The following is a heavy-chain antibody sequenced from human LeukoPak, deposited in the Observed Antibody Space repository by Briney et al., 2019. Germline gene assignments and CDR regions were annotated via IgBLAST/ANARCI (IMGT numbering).Heavy chain of an antibody. D-gene: IGHD2-2*01. V-gene: IGHV3-7*03. CDR3: ARDPLGYCSSTSCYSSGSIDY. CDR1: GFTFSSYW. Sequence: PGGSLRLSCAASGFTFSSYWMSWVRQAPGKGLEWVANIKQDGSEKYYVDSVKGRFTISRDNAKNSLYLQMNSLRAEDTAVYYCARDPLGYCSSTSCYSSGSIDYWGQGTLVTVSS. CDR2: IKQDGSEK. J-gene: IGHJ4*02.